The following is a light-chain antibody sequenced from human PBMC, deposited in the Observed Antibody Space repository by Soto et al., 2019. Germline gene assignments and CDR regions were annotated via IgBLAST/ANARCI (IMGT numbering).Light chain of an antibody. J-gene: IGKJ1*01. CDR2: GAS. CDR3: QQYGSSPWT. V-gene: IGKV3-20*01. CDR1: QSVSSSY. Sequence: EIGFTQSPGTPSLSPGERAPPSCRASQSVSSSYLAWYQQKSGQAPRLLIYGASSRATGIPDRFSGRKSGTDFTLTISRLEPEDFAVYYCQQYGSSPWTFGQGTKVDI.